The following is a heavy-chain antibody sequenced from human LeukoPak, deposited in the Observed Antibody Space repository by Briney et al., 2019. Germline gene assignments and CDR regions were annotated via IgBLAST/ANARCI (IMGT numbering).Heavy chain of an antibody. CDR1: LYTSTTYQ. Sequence: ASAKVSSEPSLYTSTTYQMHTGPHAPGQGLEIMGIIKPSGCSTTYEKKFQGRVTMTRDTSTSTVYMELSSLRSEDTAVYYRAKLAAAGSAYYYFDYWGQGTLVTVSS. V-gene: IGHV1-46*01. CDR2: IKPSGCST. J-gene: IGHJ4*02. D-gene: IGHD6-13*01. CDR3: AKLAAAGSAYYYFDY.